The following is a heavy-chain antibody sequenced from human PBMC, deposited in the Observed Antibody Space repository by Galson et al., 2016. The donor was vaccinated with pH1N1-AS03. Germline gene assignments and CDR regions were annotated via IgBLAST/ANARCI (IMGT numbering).Heavy chain of an antibody. CDR2: INWLGGST. D-gene: IGHD3-22*01. CDR3: ARDFYDSSGYFKAPLDY. Sequence: SLRLSCAASGFSFEDYDMSWVRQAPGKGLEWVSGINWLGGSTGYVDSVRGRFTISRDNAKKSLYLQMNSLRVEDTAFYYGARDFYDSSGYFKAPLDYWGQGALVTVSS. V-gene: IGHV3-20*04. CDR1: GFSFEDYD. J-gene: IGHJ4*02.